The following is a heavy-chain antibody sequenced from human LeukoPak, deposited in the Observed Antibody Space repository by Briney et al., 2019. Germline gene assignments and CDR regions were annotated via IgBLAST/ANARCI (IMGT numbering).Heavy chain of an antibody. Sequence: GGSLRLSCAASGFTFSSYSMNWVRQAPGKGLEWVSYISSSSGTIYYADSVKGRFTISRDNAKNSLYLQMNSLRDEDTAVYYCARDSVPAAGTYFDYWGQGTLVTISS. D-gene: IGHD6-13*01. CDR2: ISSSSGTI. CDR1: GFTFSSYS. J-gene: IGHJ4*02. CDR3: ARDSVPAAGTYFDY. V-gene: IGHV3-48*02.